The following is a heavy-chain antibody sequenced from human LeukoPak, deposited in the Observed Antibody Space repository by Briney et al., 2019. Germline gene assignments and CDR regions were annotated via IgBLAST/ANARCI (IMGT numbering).Heavy chain of an antibody. V-gene: IGHV3-48*03. J-gene: IGHJ4*02. CDR3: ARDGCSDGSCED. CDR2: IRSSGNTI. Sequence: GGSLRLSCAASGFTFSSYEMNWVRQAPGKALEWLSYIRSSGNTIYYADSVKGRFTISRDNAKNSLYLQMDSLRAEDTAVYYCARDGCSDGSCEDWGQGTLVTVSS. CDR1: GFTFSSYE. D-gene: IGHD2-15*01.